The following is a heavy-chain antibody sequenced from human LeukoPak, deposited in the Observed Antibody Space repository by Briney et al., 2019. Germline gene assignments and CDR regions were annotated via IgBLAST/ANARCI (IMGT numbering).Heavy chain of an antibody. D-gene: IGHD6-13*01. CDR2: IHPSGGGT. CDR3: ARGAAAGTIVNWFDP. V-gene: IGHV1-46*01. CDR1: GFTLISYF. J-gene: IGHJ5*02. Sequence: ASVKVSCKASGFTLISYFMHWVRQAPGQGLEWMGAIHPSGGGTSYTQKFQGRVIMTRDTSTSTVYMELSSLRSEDTAVYYCARGAAAGTIVNWFDPWGQGTLVTVSS.